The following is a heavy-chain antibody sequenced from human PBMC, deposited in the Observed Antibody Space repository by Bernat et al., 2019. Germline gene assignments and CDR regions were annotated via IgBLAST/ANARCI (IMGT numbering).Heavy chain of an antibody. CDR1: GFTFSSYS. J-gene: IGHJ6*02. CDR2: ISSSSSYI. D-gene: IGHD4-11*01. CDR3: ARDHIQYSKFSADYYYYGMDV. V-gene: IGHV3-21*01. Sequence: EVQLVESGGGLVKPGGSLRLSCAASGFTFSSYSMNWVRQAPGKGLEWVSSISSSSSYIYYADSVKGRFTISRDNAKNSLYLQMNSLRAEDTAVYYCARDHIQYSKFSADYYYYGMDVWGQGTTVTVSS.